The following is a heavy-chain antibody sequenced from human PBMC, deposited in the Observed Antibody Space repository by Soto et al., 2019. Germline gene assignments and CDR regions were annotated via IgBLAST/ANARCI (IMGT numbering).Heavy chain of an antibody. V-gene: IGHV3-48*02. J-gene: IGHJ6*02. Sequence: GRSLRLPCAASGFTFSSYSMNWIRQAPGKGPEWFSYISSSSSTIYYADSVKGRFTISRDNAKNSLYLQMNSLRDEDTAVYYCARVGEQWLVVSNYYYYGMDVWGQGTTVTVSS. D-gene: IGHD6-19*01. CDR3: ARVGEQWLVVSNYYYYGMDV. CDR1: GFTFSSYS. CDR2: ISSSSSTI.